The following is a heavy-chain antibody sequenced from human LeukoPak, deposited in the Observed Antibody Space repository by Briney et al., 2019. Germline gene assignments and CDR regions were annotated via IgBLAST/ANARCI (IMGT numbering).Heavy chain of an antibody. J-gene: IGHJ4*02. CDR2: IYSGGGT. Sequence: GGSLRLSCAASGFTVSSNYMSWVRQAPGKGLEWVSVIYSGGGTYYADSVKGRFTISRDNSKNTLYLQMNSLRAEDTAVYYCARESNNYYDSSGYTDHFDYWGQGTLVTVSS. CDR1: GFTVSSNY. CDR3: ARESNNYYDSSGYTDHFDY. V-gene: IGHV3-53*01. D-gene: IGHD3-22*01.